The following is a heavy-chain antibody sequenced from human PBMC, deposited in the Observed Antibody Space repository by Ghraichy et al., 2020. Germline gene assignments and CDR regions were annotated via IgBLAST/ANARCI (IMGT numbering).Heavy chain of an antibody. CDR3: AREDYYGSGSYLDY. Sequence: GGSLRLSCAASGFTFSSYAMHWVRQAPGKGLEWVAVISYDGSNKYYADSVKGRFTISRDNSKNTLYLQMNSLRAEDTAVYYCAREDYYGSGSYLDYWGQGTLVTVSS. V-gene: IGHV3-30*04. J-gene: IGHJ4*02. CDR2: ISYDGSNK. D-gene: IGHD3-10*01. CDR1: GFTFSSYA.